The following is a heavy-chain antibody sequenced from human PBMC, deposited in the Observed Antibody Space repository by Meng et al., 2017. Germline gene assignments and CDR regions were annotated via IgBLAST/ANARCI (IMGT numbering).Heavy chain of an antibody. V-gene: IGHV3-74*01. CDR2: IKPDGTMT. CDR1: GFTVRNYW. CDR3: ARSDWFDP. J-gene: IGHJ5*02. Sequence: VQLVEFGGGVVQSWGSLRPSCTASGFTVRNYWMHWVRQAPGKGLVWVSRIKPDGTMTVYADSVKGRFNISRDNAKNTLYLQMNSLRSDDTAVYYCARSDWFDPWGQGTLVTVSS.